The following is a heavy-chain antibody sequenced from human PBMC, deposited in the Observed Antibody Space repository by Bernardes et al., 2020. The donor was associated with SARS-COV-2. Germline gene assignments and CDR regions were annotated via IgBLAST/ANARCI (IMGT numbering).Heavy chain of an antibody. CDR2: IYSSGRT. CDR3: ARGGALVKDGIDI. J-gene: IGHJ3*02. V-gene: IGHV4-61*09. D-gene: IGHD1-26*01. CDR1: GGSISSGSYF. Sequence: SETLSLTCSVSGGSISSGSYFWSWIRQPAGKGLEEIGHIYSSGRTNYNPSLRGRVSISVDASKNQLSLMLTSVTAADSGTYYCARGGALVKDGIDIWGQGTMVAVSS.